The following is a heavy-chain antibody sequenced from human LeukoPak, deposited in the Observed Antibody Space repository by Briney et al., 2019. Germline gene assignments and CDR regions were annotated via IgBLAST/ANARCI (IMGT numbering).Heavy chain of an antibody. V-gene: IGHV3-23*01. CDR1: GFTFSSYG. Sequence: PGGTLRLSCAASGFTFSSYGMSWVRQAPGKGLEWVSAISGSGGSTYYADSVKGRFTISRDNSKNTLYLQMNSLRAEDTAVYYCAKESEGFFSDSVGFDYWGQGTLVTVSS. CDR3: AKESEGFFSDSVGFDY. CDR2: ISGSGGST. J-gene: IGHJ4*02. D-gene: IGHD3-22*01.